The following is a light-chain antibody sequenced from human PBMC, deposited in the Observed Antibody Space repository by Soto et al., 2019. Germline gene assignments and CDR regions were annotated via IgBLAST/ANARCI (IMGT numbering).Light chain of an antibody. V-gene: IGKV3-20*01. CDR1: QSVSSSY. CDR3: QQYGNSPPNT. J-gene: IGKJ2*01. Sequence: EIVLTQSPGTLSLSLGERATLSCRASQSVSSSYLAWYQQKPGQAPRVLIYGASSRATGIPDRFSGSGSGTEFTLTISRLEPEDFAVYFCQQYGNSPPNTFGQGTKVEIK. CDR2: GAS.